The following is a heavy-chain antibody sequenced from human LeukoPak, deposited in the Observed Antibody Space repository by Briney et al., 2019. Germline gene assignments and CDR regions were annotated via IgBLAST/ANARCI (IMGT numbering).Heavy chain of an antibody. V-gene: IGHV4-59*02. J-gene: IGHJ5*02. CDR2: IHHSGNS. CDR3: TRGHWGLQS. Sequence: SETLSLTCTVSGASVTDCYWSWIRQSPGKGLEWISYIHHSGNSDYNPSLRSRVTTSLDTSKNQFSLNLISVTAADTAVYYCTRGHWGLQSWSQGTLVTVSS. D-gene: IGHD7-27*01. CDR1: GASVTDCY.